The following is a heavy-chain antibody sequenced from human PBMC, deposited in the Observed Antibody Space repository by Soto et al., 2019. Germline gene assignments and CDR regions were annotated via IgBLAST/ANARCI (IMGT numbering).Heavy chain of an antibody. CDR3: ARAGLEKWFGELEGGMDV. D-gene: IGHD3-10*01. V-gene: IGHV3-21*01. Sequence: EVQLVESGGGLVKPGGSLRLSCAASGFTFSSYSMNWVRQAPGKGLEWVSSISSSSSYIYYADSVKGRFTISRDNAKNSLYLQMNSLRAEDTAVYYCARAGLEKWFGELEGGMDVWGQGTTVTVSS. J-gene: IGHJ6*02. CDR2: ISSSSSYI. CDR1: GFTFSSYS.